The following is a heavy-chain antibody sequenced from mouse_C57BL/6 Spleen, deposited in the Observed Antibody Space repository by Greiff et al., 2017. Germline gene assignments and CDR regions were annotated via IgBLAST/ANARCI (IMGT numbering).Heavy chain of an antibody. Sequence: EVMLVESGGGLVKPGGSLKLSCAASGFTFSDYGMNWVSQAPEKGLEWVAYISRGSSTIYYADTVKGRFTNSRDNADNTLFLQMTRLRSEDTAMYYCARKEKVLNGSIDYWGQGTTLTVSS. D-gene: IGHD1-1*01. CDR1: GFTFSDYG. CDR2: ISRGSSTI. V-gene: IGHV5-17*01. J-gene: IGHJ2*01. CDR3: ARKEKVLNGSIDY.